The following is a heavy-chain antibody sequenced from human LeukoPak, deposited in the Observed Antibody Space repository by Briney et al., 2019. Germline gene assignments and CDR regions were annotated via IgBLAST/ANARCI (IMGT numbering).Heavy chain of an antibody. CDR1: GFTFSSYS. D-gene: IGHD3-10*01. CDR3: ASEIGGSGTYYTFTEHNDY. V-gene: IGHV3-21*01. J-gene: IGHJ4*02. CDR2: ISSSSSYI. Sequence: GGSLRLSCAASGFTFSSYSMNWVRQAPGEGLEWVSSISSSSSYIYYADSVKGRFTISRDNAKNSLYLQMNSLRAEDTAVYYCASEIGGSGTYYTFTEHNDYWGQGTPVTVSS.